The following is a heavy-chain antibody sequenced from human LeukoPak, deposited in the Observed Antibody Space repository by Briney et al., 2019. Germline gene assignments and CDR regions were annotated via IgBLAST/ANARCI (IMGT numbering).Heavy chain of an antibody. CDR3: AKDLTTRGSAFDY. CDR1: GFTFNNFA. J-gene: IGHJ4*02. V-gene: IGHV3-23*01. CDR2: ISSSGIDT. D-gene: IGHD3-16*01. Sequence: GGSLRLSCAASGFTFNNFAMSWVRQAPGKGLEWVSAISSSGIDTYYTDSVKGRFTISRDNYKNTLYLQMNSLRAEDTAVYYCAKDLTTRGSAFDYWGQGSLVTVSS.